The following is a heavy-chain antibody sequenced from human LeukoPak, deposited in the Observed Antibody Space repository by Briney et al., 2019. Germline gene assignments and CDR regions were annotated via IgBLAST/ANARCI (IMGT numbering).Heavy chain of an antibody. V-gene: IGHV1-8*03. CDR2: MNPNSGNT. J-gene: IGHJ6*03. CDR1: GYTFTSYD. Sequence: ASVKVSCKASGYTFTSYDINWVRQATGQGLEWMGWMNPNSGNTGYAQKFQGRVTITMNASISTAYMELSSLRSEDTAVYYCARGEEDYYYMDVWGKGTTVTVSS. CDR3: ARGEEDYYYMDV.